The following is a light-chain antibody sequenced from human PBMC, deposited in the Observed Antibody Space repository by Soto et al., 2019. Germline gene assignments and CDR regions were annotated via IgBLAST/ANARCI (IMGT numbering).Light chain of an antibody. J-gene: IGLJ1*01. CDR1: SSDVGSYNL. CDR2: EGS. Sequence: QSALTQPASVSGSPGQSITISCTGTSSDVGSYNLVSWYQQHPGKAPKLMIYEGSERPSGVSNRFSGSKSGNTASLIISGLQAEDEADYYCCSYAGSSTYVFGTGTKVTVL. CDR3: CSYAGSSTYV. V-gene: IGLV2-23*01.